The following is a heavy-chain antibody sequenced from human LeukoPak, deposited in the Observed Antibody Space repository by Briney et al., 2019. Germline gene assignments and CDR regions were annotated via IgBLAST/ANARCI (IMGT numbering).Heavy chain of an antibody. CDR3: AKGALTAMVTGVFDY. J-gene: IGHJ4*02. CDR2: ISWNSGSI. D-gene: IGHD5-18*01. V-gene: IGHV3-9*01. Sequence: PGRSLRLSCAASGFTFDDYAMHWVRQAPGKGLEWVSGISWNSGSIGYADSVKGRFTISRDNAKNFLYLQMNSLRAEDTALYYCAKGALTAMVTGVFDYWGQGTLVTVSS. CDR1: GFTFDDYA.